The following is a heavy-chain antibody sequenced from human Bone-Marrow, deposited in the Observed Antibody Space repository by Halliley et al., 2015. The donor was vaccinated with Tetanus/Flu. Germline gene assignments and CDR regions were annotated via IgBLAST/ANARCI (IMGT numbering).Heavy chain of an antibody. CDR1: GFTFSTSS. CDR2: ISGNGDVT. J-gene: IGHJ4*02. V-gene: IGHV3-64*02. Sequence: SLRLSCAASGFTFSTSSMHWVRQAPGKGLDYVSVISGNGDVTYYADSVKGRFTISGDNSKNTMYLQMGSLRAEDMAVYYCGRGGLASDTVTTIDYWGQGTLVTVSS. D-gene: IGHD4-17*01. CDR3: GRGGLASDTVTTIDY.